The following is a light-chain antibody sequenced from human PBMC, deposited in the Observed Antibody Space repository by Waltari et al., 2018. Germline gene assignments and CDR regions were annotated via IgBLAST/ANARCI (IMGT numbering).Light chain of an antibody. Sequence: WYQRPPGKAPKLMIYDVSKRPSGVPDRFSGSKSGNTASLTISGLQAEDEADYYCCSYAGSYTLVFGGGTKLTVL. J-gene: IGLJ2*01. CDR3: CSYAGSYTLV. CDR2: DVS. V-gene: IGLV2-11*01.